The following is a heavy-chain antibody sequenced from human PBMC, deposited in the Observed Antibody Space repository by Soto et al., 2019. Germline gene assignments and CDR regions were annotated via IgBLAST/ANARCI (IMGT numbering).Heavy chain of an antibody. CDR3: ARDRGSLTTGDGTFDI. V-gene: IGHV4-59*01. D-gene: IGHD4-17*01. CDR1: GGSFSTYY. J-gene: IGHJ3*02. Sequence: SETLSLTCTVSGGSFSTYYWSWIRQPPGKGLEWIGYVSYSVTTNYSPSLKSRVTISLDTSKNEFSLKLRSATAADTAVYYCARDRGSLTTGDGTFDIWGPGTMVTVSS. CDR2: VSYSVTT.